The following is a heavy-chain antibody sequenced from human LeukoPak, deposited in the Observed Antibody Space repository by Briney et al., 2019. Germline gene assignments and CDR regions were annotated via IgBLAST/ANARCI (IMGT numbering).Heavy chain of an antibody. CDR3: ARRNWPSWFDP. J-gene: IGHJ5*02. Sequence: ASVTVSCTASGYTFTGYYIHWVRPAPGQGLAWMGWIGAYNGNTNYAQKLQGRVTMTTDTSTSTAYMELRSLRSDDTAVYYCARRNWPSWFDPWGQGTLVTVSS. V-gene: IGHV1-18*04. CDR2: IGAYNGNT. CDR1: GYTFTGYY. D-gene: IGHD1-1*01.